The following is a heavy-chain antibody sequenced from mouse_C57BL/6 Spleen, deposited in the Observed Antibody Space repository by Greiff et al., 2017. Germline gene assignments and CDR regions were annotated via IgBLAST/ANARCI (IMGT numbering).Heavy chain of an antibody. Sequence: QVQLKQSGAELAKPGASVKLSCMASGYTFTSYWMHWVKQRPGQGLEWIGYINPSSGYTKYNQKFKDKATLTADQSSSTAYMQLSSLIYEDSAVYYCARSGGNYEYFDVWGTGTTVTVSS. CDR2: INPSSGYT. V-gene: IGHV1-7*01. J-gene: IGHJ1*03. D-gene: IGHD2-1*01. CDR3: ARSGGNYEYFDV. CDR1: GYTFTSYW.